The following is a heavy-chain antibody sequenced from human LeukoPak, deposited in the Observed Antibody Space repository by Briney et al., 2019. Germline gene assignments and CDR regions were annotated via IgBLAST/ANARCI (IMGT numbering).Heavy chain of an antibody. J-gene: IGHJ4*02. CDR2: ISYDGSNK. CDR1: GLSFRNYG. Sequence: PGGSLRLSCGSSGLSFRNYGMHWVRQAPGKGLEWVAVISYDGSNKYYADSVKGRFTISRDNSKNTLYLQMNSLRAEDTAVYYCARDEGYSGYDLGYFDYWGQGTLVTVSS. V-gene: IGHV3-30*03. D-gene: IGHD5-12*01. CDR3: ARDEGYSGYDLGYFDY.